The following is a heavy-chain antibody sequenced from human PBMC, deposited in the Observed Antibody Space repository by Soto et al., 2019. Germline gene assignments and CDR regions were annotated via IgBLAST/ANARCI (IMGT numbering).Heavy chain of an antibody. J-gene: IGHJ6*02. CDR1: GFTFSNNA. Sequence: QVQLVESGGGVVQPGRSLRLSCAASGFTFSNNAMDWVRQAPGKGLECVAVISYDGSNKYIAESVKGRFTISRDNSKNTLFLQMNSLRAEDTAVYYCARGTTTSAFSAMDVWGPGTTVTVSS. D-gene: IGHD1-1*01. V-gene: IGHV3-30-3*01. CDR2: ISYDGSNK. CDR3: ARGTTTSAFSAMDV.